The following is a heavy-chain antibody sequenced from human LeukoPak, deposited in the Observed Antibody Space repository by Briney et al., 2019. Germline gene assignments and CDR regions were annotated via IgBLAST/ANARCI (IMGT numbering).Heavy chain of an antibody. CDR3: ARSSGYDQKAPDY. D-gene: IGHD5-12*01. V-gene: IGHV1-69*05. CDR2: IIPIFGTA. Sequence: ASVKVSCKAFGGTFSSYAISWVRQAPGQGLEWMGRIIPIFGTANYAQKFQGRVTITTDESTSTAYMELSSLRSEDTAVYYCARSSGYDQKAPDYWGQGTLVTVSS. CDR1: GGTFSSYA. J-gene: IGHJ4*02.